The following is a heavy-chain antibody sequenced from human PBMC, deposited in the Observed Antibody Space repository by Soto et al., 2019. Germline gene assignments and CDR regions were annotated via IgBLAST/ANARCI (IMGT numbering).Heavy chain of an antibody. CDR3: ARDSPPVDY. V-gene: IGHV1-18*01. J-gene: IGHJ4*02. CDR1: GYTFTSYG. Sequence: QVQLVQSGAEVKKPGASVKVSCKASGYTFTSYGISWVRQAPGQGLAWMGWISAYNGNTKYAQKLQGRVTMTTDTSTSTGYMKLRSLRSDDTAVYYWARDSPPVDYWGQGTLVTVSS. CDR2: ISAYNGNT.